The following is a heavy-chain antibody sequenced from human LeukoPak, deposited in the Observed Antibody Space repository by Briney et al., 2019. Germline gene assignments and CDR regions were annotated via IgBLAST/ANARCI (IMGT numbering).Heavy chain of an antibody. CDR3: ARHCCSGPAKRVFDI. J-gene: IGHJ3*02. CDR2: IYFSGST. D-gene: IGHD2-15*01. CDR1: GGSISNSFSY. V-gene: IGHV4-39*01. Sequence: SETLSLTCTVSGGSISNSFSYWGWIRQPPGKGLEWIGSIYFSGSTYYNPSLKSRVTISVDTSKDQFSLKLSSVTAADTAVYHCARHCCSGPAKRVFDIWGQGTMVTVSS.